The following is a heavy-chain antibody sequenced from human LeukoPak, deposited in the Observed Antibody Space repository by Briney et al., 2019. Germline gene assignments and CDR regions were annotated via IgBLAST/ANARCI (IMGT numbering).Heavy chain of an antibody. V-gene: IGHV1-2*02. CDR1: GYTFTGYY. CDR3: ARAPRSSYYDSSGS. CDR2: INPNSGGT. D-gene: IGHD3-22*01. Sequence: ASVKVSCKASGYTFTGYYMHWVRQAPGQGLEWVGWINPNSGGTNYAQKFQGRVTMTRDTSISTAYMELSRLRSDDTAVYYCARAPRSSYYDSSGSWGQGTLVTVSS. J-gene: IGHJ4*02.